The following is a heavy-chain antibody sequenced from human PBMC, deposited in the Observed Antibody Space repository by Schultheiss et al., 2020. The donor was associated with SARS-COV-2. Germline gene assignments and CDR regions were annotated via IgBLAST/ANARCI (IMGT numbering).Heavy chain of an antibody. D-gene: IGHD6-13*01. V-gene: IGHV4-31*03. CDR1: GGSISSGGYY. Sequence: SETLSLTCTVSGGSISSGGYYWSWIRQHPGKGLEWIGYIYYSGSTYYNPSLKSRVIISMDTSKNQFSLKLSSVTAADTAIYYCARHKRSGSIFDSWGQGTLVTVSS. CDR2: IYYSGST. J-gene: IGHJ4*02. CDR3: ARHKRSGSIFDS.